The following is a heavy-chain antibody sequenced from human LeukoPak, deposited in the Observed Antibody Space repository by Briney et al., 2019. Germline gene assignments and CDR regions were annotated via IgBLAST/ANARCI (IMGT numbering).Heavy chain of an antibody. CDR3: ARVRHYDILTGYYVTYFDY. CDR2: IYHSGST. CDR1: GGSISSGGYS. D-gene: IGHD3-9*01. V-gene: IGHV4-30-2*01. Sequence: PSQTLSLTCAVSGGSISSGGYSCRWIRQPRGKGLGWIGYIYHSGSTYYNPSLKSRVTISVDRSKNQFSLKLSSVTAADTAVYYCARVRHYDILTGYYVTYFDYWGQGTLVTVSS. J-gene: IGHJ4*02.